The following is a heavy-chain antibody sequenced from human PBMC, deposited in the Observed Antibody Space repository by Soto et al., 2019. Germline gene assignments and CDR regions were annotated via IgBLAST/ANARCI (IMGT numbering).Heavy chain of an antibody. CDR1: GGSFSGYY. Sequence: SSETLSLSCAVYGGSFSGYYWSWIRQPPGKGLEWIGEINHSGSTNYNPSLKSRVTISVDTSKNQFSLKLSSVTAADTAVYYCARGRSATVVTLIFDYWGQGTLVTVSS. CDR2: INHSGST. V-gene: IGHV4-34*01. D-gene: IGHD4-17*01. CDR3: ARGRSATVVTLIFDY. J-gene: IGHJ4*02.